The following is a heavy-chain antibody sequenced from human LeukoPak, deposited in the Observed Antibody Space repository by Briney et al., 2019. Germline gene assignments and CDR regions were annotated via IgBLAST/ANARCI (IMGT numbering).Heavy chain of an antibody. CDR1: GFTFDDYA. J-gene: IGHJ3*02. CDR2: ISSSSSYI. V-gene: IGHV3-21*01. D-gene: IGHD3-22*01. Sequence: GGSLRLSCAASGFTFDDYAMHWVRQAPGKGLEWVSSISSSSSYIYYADSVKGRFTISRDNAKNSLYLQMNSLRAEDTAVYYCARDGLDRGYYDAFDIWGQGTMVTVSS. CDR3: ARDGLDRGYYDAFDI.